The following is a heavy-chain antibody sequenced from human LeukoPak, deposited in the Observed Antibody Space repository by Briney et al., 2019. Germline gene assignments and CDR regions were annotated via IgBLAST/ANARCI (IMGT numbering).Heavy chain of an antibody. Sequence: PGGSLRLSCAASGFTFITNAMTWVRQAPGKGLEWVSAISGSGGSTYYADSVKGRFTISIDNSKNTLYLQMNSLRAEDTAVYYCAKDLMTTVTSFDYWGQGTVVTVSS. CDR2: ISGSGGST. D-gene: IGHD4-11*01. CDR1: GFTFITNA. J-gene: IGHJ4*02. V-gene: IGHV3-23*01. CDR3: AKDLMTTVTSFDY.